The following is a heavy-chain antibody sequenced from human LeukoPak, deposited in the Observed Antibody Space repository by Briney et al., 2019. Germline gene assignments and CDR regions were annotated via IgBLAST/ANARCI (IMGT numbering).Heavy chain of an antibody. Sequence: GGSLRLSCAASGFAFSTFAMSWVRQAPGKGLEWVSTIYFPGGTTYSADSVRGRFTISRDNAKNTLYLQMNSLRPDDTAIYYCAKDQGQAVVPRRFDYWGQGTLVTVSP. V-gene: IGHV3-23*01. D-gene: IGHD2-2*01. J-gene: IGHJ4*02. CDR1: GFAFSTFA. CDR2: IYFPGGTT. CDR3: AKDQGQAVVPRRFDY.